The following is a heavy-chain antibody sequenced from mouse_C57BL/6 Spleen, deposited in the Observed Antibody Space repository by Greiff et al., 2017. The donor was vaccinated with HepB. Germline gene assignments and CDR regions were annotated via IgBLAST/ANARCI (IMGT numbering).Heavy chain of an antibody. CDR2: IDPSDSYT. CDR1: GYTFTSYW. V-gene: IGHV1-69*01. Sequence: VKLQQPGAELVMPGASVKLSCKASGYTFTSYWMHWVKQRPGQGLEWIGEIDPSDSYTNYNQKFKGKSTLTVDKYSSTAYMQLSSLTSEDSAVYYCARGGATMVTTRAFDYWGQGTTLTVSS. J-gene: IGHJ2*01. CDR3: ARGGATMVTTRAFDY. D-gene: IGHD2-2*01.